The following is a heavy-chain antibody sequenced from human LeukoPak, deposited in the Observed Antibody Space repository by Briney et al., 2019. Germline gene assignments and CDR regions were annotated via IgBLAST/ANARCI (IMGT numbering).Heavy chain of an antibody. CDR2: IYPGDSDT. J-gene: IGHJ5*02. CDR1: GYSFSSYW. D-gene: IGHD6-19*01. CDR3: ARHVSGIAVAGTVWWFDP. Sequence: GESLKISCKGFGYSFSSYWIGWVRQMPGKGLERMGIIYPGDSDTRYSPSFQGQVTISADKSISTAYLQRSSLKASDTAMYYCARHVSGIAVAGTVWWFDPWGQGTLVTVSS. V-gene: IGHV5-51*01.